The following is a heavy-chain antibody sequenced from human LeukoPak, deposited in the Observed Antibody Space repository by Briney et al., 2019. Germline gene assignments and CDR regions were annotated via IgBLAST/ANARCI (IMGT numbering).Heavy chain of an antibody. CDR3: TRGRAAGD. CDR2: VSPDSGDT. Sequence: ASVKVSCKASGYTFTNNDINWVRQATGQGIEWMGWVSPDSGDTGYAPNFRGRVTMTTDTSINTAYMELTSLTSEDTAIYYCTRGRAAGDWGQGTLVTASS. D-gene: IGHD6-19*01. J-gene: IGHJ4*02. V-gene: IGHV1-8*01. CDR1: GYTFTNND.